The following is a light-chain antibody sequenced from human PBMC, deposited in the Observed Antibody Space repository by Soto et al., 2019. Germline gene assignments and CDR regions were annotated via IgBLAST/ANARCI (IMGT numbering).Light chain of an antibody. V-gene: IGKV3-20*01. J-gene: IGKJ4*01. CDR3: QQDGGSPLVT. CDR2: GAS. CDR1: QSISSGY. Sequence: ETVLTQSPGTLSLSPGERATLSCRASQSISSGYLAWYQQRPGQAPRLLISGASNRATGIPDRFSGSGSGTDFTLTISRLEPEDFAVYDCQQDGGSPLVTFGGGTKVVIK.